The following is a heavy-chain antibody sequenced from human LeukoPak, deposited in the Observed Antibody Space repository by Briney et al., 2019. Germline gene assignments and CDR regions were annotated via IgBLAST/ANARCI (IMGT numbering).Heavy chain of an antibody. Sequence: SETLSLTCIISGGSISTNTYYWGWIRLPPGKGLEWIGEIHHRGTTYYNPSLRSRVTISVDTSKNQFSLRLTSVTAADTAVYYCARVTYNGYQHFDYWGQGNLVTVS. CDR1: GGSISTNTYY. CDR2: IHHRGTT. J-gene: IGHJ4*02. CDR3: ARVTYNGYQHFDY. D-gene: IGHD3-10*01. V-gene: IGHV4-39*07.